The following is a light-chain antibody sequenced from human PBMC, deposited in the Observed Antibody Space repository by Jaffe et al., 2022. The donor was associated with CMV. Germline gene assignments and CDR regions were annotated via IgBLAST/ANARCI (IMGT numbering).Light chain of an antibody. J-gene: IGKJ5*01. Sequence: EIVLTQSPGTLSLSPGERATLSCRASQSLDSNYLAWYQQKPGQAPRLLIFGASSRATGIPDRFSGSGSGTDFTLTISRLEPEDFAIYYCQRYGTSPRITFGQGTRLEIK. CDR3: QRYGTSPRIT. CDR2: GAS. V-gene: IGKV3-20*01. CDR1: QSLDSNY.